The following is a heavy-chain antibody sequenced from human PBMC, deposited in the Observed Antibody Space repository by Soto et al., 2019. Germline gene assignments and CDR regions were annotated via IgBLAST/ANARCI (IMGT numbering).Heavy chain of an antibody. CDR3: ARGRDYYDSSGPGRYYYGMDV. CDR2: ISGYNGNT. D-gene: IGHD3-22*01. V-gene: IGHV1-18*01. CDR1: GYTFTNYG. J-gene: IGHJ6*02. Sequence: ASVKVSCKASGYTFTNYGFSWVRQAPGQGLEWMGWISGYNGNTNYAERLQGRVTITRDTSASTAYMELSSLRSEDTAVYYCARGRDYYDSSGPGRYYYGMDVWGQGTTVTVSS.